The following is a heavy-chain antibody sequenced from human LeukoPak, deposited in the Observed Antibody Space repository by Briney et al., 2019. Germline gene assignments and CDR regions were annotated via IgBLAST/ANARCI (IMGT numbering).Heavy chain of an antibody. CDR1: GGSVSSGNYY. Sequence: SSETLSLTCTVSGGSVSSGNYYWNWIRQPPGKGLEWIGYIFYSGSTNYNPSLESRVTISVDSPRNQLSLKLTSVIAADTAVYCCARGGSPSAFAARLDYWGQGILVTVSS. J-gene: IGHJ4*02. CDR3: ARGGSPSAFAARLDY. CDR2: IFYSGST. V-gene: IGHV4-61*01. D-gene: IGHD6-6*01.